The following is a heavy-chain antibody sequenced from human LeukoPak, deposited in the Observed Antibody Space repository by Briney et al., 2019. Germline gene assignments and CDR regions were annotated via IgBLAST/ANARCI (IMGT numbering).Heavy chain of an antibody. D-gene: IGHD5-24*01. J-gene: IGHJ5*02. CDR2: ISSSSSYI. CDR1: GFTFSSYG. CDR3: ARDPGDGRGFDP. Sequence: GGSLRLSCAASGFTFSSYGMHWVRQAPGKGLEWVSSISSSSSYIYYADSVKGRFTISRDNAKNSLYLQMNSLRAEDTAVYYCARDPGDGRGFDPWGQGTLVTVSS. V-gene: IGHV3-21*01.